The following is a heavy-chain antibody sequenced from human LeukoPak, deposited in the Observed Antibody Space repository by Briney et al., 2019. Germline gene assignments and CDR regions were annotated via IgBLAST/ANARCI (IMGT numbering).Heavy chain of an antibody. V-gene: IGHV4-59*01. CDR2: XYXSGST. J-gene: IGHJ4*02. D-gene: IGHD3-9*01. CDR1: XGXXXSXX. CDR3: ARFEGYDFLTGYAYYFDH. Sequence: SLXCTVXXGXXXSXXWSXXXQXXXXXXXXXXXXYXSGSTNYNPSLKSRVTIPVDTSKNQFSLKLSSVTAADTAVYYCARFEGYDFLTGYAYYFDHWGQGTLVTVSS.